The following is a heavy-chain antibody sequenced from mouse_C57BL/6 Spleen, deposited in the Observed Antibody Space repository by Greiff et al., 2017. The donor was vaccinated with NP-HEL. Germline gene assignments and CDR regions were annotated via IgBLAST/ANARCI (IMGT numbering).Heavy chain of an antibody. Sequence: VQLQQPGTELVKPGASVKLSCKASGYTFTSYWMHWVKQRPGQGLEWIGNINPSNGGTNYNEKFKSKATLTVDKSSSTAHMQLSSLTSEDSAFYYGARKGTTGDMDYWGQGTSVTVSS. V-gene: IGHV1-53*01. CDR3: ARKGTTGDMDY. D-gene: IGHD1-1*01. CDR2: INPSNGGT. CDR1: GYTFTSYW. J-gene: IGHJ4*01.